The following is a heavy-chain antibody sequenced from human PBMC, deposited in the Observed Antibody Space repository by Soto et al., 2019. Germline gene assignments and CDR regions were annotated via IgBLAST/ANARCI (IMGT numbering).Heavy chain of an antibody. V-gene: IGHV1-69*02. CDR2: IIPIVGIP. Sequence: QVQLVQSGAEVKKPGSSVKVSCKASGDTFSSFTISWVRQAPGQGLEWMGRIIPIVGIPDYAQKFQGRVTITADKSTSTAYMELSSLRSEDTAVCFCAREVGFPSGYKDYYYYYMDVWGKGTAVTVSS. J-gene: IGHJ6*03. D-gene: IGHD3-22*01. CDR1: GDTFSSFT. CDR3: AREVGFPSGYKDYYYYYMDV.